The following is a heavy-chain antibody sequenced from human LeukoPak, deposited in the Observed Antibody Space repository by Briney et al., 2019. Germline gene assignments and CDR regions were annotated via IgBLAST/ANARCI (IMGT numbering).Heavy chain of an antibody. CDR1: GGTFSSYA. CDR2: VIPIFGTA. J-gene: IGHJ6*02. CDR3: ARGATYYDFWSGYYTAPTYGMDV. D-gene: IGHD3-3*01. V-gene: IGHV1-69*13. Sequence: SVKVSCKASGGTFSSYAISWVRQAPGQGLEGMGGVIPIFGTANYAQKFQGRVTITADVSTSTAYMELSSLRSEDTAVYYCARGATYYDFWSGYYTAPTYGMDVWGQGTTVTVSS.